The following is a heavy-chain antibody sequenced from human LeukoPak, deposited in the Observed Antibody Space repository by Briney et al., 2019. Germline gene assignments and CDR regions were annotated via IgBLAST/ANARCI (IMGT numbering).Heavy chain of an antibody. CDR3: ARDLYCSGGSCYHGAEYFQH. V-gene: IGHV1-2*06. CDR1: GYTFTGYY. D-gene: IGHD2-15*01. CDR2: INPNSGGT. Sequence: ASVKVSCKASGYTFTGYYMHWVRQAPGHGLEWMGRINPNSGGTNYAQKFQGRVTMTRDTSISTAYMQLSRLRSDDTAVYYCARDLYCSGGSCYHGAEYFQHWGQGTLVTVSS. J-gene: IGHJ1*01.